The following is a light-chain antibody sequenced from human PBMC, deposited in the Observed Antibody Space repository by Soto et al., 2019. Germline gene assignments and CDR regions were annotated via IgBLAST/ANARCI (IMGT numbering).Light chain of an antibody. CDR3: QQRGNWPLT. V-gene: IGKV3-11*01. CDR2: DAS. Sequence: EIVLTQSPATLSLSPGERATLSCRASQSVSSSLGWYQQKPGQAPRLLIYDASNRATGIPARFSGSGSGTDFTITISSLEPEDFAVYYCQQRGNWPLTFGGGTKVEIK. J-gene: IGKJ4*01. CDR1: QSVSSS.